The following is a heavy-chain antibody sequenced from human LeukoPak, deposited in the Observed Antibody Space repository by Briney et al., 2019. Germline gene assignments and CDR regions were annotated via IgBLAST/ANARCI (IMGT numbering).Heavy chain of an antibody. CDR3: ARGPHTIFGVVIFSGAFDI. V-gene: IGHV3-23*01. CDR2: LSDSGVYT. Sequence: GGSLRLSCAASGFTFSNYAMTWVRQAPGKGLEWVSILSDSGVYTYYADSVKGRFTISRDNSKNTLYLQMNSLRAEDTAVYYCARGPHTIFGVVIFSGAFDIWGQGTMVTVSS. D-gene: IGHD3-3*01. CDR1: GFTFSNYA. J-gene: IGHJ3*02.